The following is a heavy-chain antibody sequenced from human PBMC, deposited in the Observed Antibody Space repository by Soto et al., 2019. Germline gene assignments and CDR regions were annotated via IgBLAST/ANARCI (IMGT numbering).Heavy chain of an antibody. CDR1: GYTFTGYY. V-gene: IGHV1-2*02. J-gene: IGHJ6*02. D-gene: IGHD2-15*01. CDR2: INPNSGGT. Sequence: ASVKVSCKASGYTFTGYYMHWVRQAPGQGLEWMGWINPNSGGTNYAQKFQGRVTMTRDTSISTAYMELSRLRSDDTAVYYCARDNVTLDVSCIPYYYDGMDVWVQG. CDR3: ARDNVTLDVSCIPYYYDGMDV.